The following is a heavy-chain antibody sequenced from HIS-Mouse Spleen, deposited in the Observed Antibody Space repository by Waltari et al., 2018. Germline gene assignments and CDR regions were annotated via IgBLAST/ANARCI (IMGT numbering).Heavy chain of an antibody. CDR1: GLTFSIYG. CDR3: AKASSGWLDY. CDR2: ISYDGSNK. Sequence: QVQLVESGGGVVQPGGSRRLSWAGSGLTFSIYGLHGVRQAPGKGLEWVAVISYDGSNKYYADSVKGRFTISRDNSKNTLYLQMNSLRAEDTAVYYCAKASSGWLDYWGQGTLVTVSS. D-gene: IGHD6-19*01. J-gene: IGHJ4*02. V-gene: IGHV3-30*18.